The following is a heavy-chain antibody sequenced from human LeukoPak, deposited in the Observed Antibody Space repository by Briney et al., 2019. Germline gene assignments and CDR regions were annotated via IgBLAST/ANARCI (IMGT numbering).Heavy chain of an antibody. V-gene: IGHV3-30*02. CDR1: GFTFSSYG. CDR3: ARDMYDSSGYAGAFDI. CDR2: IRYDGSNK. Sequence: GGSLRLSCAASGFTFSSYGMHWVRQAPGKGLEWVAFIRYDGSNKYYADSVKGRFTISRDNSKNTLYLQMNSLRAEDTAVYYCARDMYDSSGYAGAFDIWGQGTMVTVSS. J-gene: IGHJ3*02. D-gene: IGHD3-22*01.